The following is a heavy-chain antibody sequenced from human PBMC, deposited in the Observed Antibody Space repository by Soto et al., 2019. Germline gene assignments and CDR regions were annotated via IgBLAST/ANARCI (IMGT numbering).Heavy chain of an antibody. J-gene: IGHJ4*02. V-gene: IGHV4-59*01. CDR3: ARYRREAVAGYTLDN. D-gene: IGHD6-13*01. Sequence: PSETLSLTCTVPGGSISSNYWTWIRQPPGKGLEWIGYVYNSGSTNYNPSLTSRVTISEDTSKSQFSLKVNSMTAADTAVYYCARYRREAVAGYTLDNWGQGILVTVS. CDR1: GGSISSNY. CDR2: VYNSGST.